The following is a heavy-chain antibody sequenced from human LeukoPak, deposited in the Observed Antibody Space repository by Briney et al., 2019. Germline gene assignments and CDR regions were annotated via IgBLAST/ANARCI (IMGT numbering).Heavy chain of an antibody. D-gene: IGHD6-13*01. J-gene: IGHJ4*02. CDR1: GGSISSHY. Sequence: SETLSLTCTVSGGSISSHYWSWIRQLPGKGLEWIGYIYYSGSTNYNPSLKSRVTISVDTSKNQFSLKLSSVTAADTAVYYCASGDGSSWIVFDYWGQGTLVTVSS. V-gene: IGHV4-59*11. CDR3: ASGDGSSWIVFDY. CDR2: IYYSGST.